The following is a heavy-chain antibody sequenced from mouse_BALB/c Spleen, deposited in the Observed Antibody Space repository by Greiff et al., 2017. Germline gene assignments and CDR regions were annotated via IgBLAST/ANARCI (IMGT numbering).Heavy chain of an antibody. J-gene: IGHJ1*01. V-gene: IGHV4-1*02. CDR3: ARLSRRYFDV. Sequence: EVKVEESGGGLVQPGGSLKLSCAASGFDFSSYWMSWVRQAPGKGLEWIGEINPDSSTINYTPSLKDKFIISRDNANNTLYLQMSTVRSEDTALYYCARLSRRYFDVWGAGTTVTVSS. CDR2: INPDSSTI. CDR1: GFDFSSYW.